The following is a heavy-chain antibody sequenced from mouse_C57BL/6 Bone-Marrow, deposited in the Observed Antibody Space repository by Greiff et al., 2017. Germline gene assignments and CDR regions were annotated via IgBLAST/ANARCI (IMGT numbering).Heavy chain of an antibody. CDR3: ARNYYGSAWFAY. CDR2: INPYNGGT. CDR1: GYTFTDYY. J-gene: IGHJ3*01. D-gene: IGHD1-1*01. V-gene: IGHV1-19*01. Sequence: EVKLMESGPVLVKPGASVKMSCKASGYTFTDYYMNWVKQSHGKSLEWIGVINPYNGGTNYNQKFKGKSTLTVDKSSSTAYMQLNSLTSEDSAVYYCARNYYGSAWFAYWGQVTLVTVSA.